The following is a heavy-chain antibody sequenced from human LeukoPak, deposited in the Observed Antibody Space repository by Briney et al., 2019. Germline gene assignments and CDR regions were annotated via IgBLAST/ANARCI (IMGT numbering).Heavy chain of an antibody. Sequence: PGGSLRLSCAASGFTFSSYSMSWVRQAPGKGLEWVSSVGSSSSYIYYADSVKGRFTISRDNAKNSLYLQMNSLRAEDTAVYYCARDLSMKDGWFGELFRGYDYWGQGTLVTVSS. CDR2: VGSSSSYI. V-gene: IGHV3-21*01. D-gene: IGHD3-10*01. CDR3: ARDLSMKDGWFGELFRGYDY. CDR1: GFTFSSYS. J-gene: IGHJ4*02.